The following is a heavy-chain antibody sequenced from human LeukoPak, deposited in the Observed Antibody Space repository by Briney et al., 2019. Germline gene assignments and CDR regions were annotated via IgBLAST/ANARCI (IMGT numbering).Heavy chain of an antibody. CDR1: GFTFDDYA. CDR2: ISWNSGSI. D-gene: IGHD6-13*01. J-gene: IGHJ3*02. CDR3: AKDRGMGSSSWYDAFDI. Sequence: GRSLRLSCAASGFTFDDYAMHWVRHAPGKGLEWVSGISWNSGSIGSADSVKGRFTISRDNAKNSLYLQMNSLRAEDTALYYCAKDRGMGSSSWYDAFDIWGQGTMVTVSS. V-gene: IGHV3-9*01.